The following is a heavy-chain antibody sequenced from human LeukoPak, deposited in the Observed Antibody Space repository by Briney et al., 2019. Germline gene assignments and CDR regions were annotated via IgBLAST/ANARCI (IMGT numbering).Heavy chain of an antibody. CDR3: ARDQAYYYDSSGYCFDY. CDR2: ISPDSGDT. CDR1: ASTFTAYY. J-gene: IGHJ4*02. V-gene: IGHV1-2*02. Sequence: ASVKVSCKASASTFTAYYFHWVRQAPGQGLEWMGWISPDSGDTNFAQKFQGRVTMTRDTSISTAYMELSRLRSDDTAVYYCARDQAYYYDSSGYCFDYWGQGTLVTVSS. D-gene: IGHD3-22*01.